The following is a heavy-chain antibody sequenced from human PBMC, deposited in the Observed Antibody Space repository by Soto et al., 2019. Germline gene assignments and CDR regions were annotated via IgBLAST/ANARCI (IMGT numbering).Heavy chain of an antibody. CDR1: GGTFSSYA. CDR2: IIPIFGTA. CDR3: ARIRFDNSGYPSYYYGMDV. V-gene: IGHV1-69*13. J-gene: IGHJ6*02. D-gene: IGHD5-12*01. Sequence: ASVKVSCKASGGTFSSYAISWVRQAPGQGLEWMGGIIPIFGTANYAQKFQGRVTITADEPTSTAYMELSSLRSEDTAVYYCARIRFDNSGYPSYYYGMDVWGQGTTVTVSS.